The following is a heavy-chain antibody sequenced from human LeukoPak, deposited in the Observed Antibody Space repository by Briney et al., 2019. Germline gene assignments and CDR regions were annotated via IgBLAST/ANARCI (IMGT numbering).Heavy chain of an antibody. J-gene: IGHJ3*01. V-gene: IGHV1-2*02. CDR3: ARRSKLVVPVPKDDAFDL. D-gene: IGHD2-15*01. CDR2: INPKSGGT. CDR1: GYTFTGFY. Sequence: ASVKVSCKASGYTFTGFYMQWVRQAPGQGLEWMGWINPKSGGTNYAQKFQGRVTMTRDTSISTGYMELSGLTSDDTAVYYCARRSKLVVPVPKDDAFDLWGQGTSVTVSS.